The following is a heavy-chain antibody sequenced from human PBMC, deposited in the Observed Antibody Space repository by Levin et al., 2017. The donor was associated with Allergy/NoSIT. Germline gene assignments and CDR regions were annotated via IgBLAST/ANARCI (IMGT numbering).Heavy chain of an antibody. CDR2: ISRRGDYS. Sequence: GGSLRLSCAASGFSFSDSYMTWIRQAPGKGLEWVSYISRRGDYSNYADSVKGRFTISRDNAKNSLSLHMNSLRAEDTAVDYCAGTVGAGDCSGGSCSNWFDPWGQGTLVTVSS. CDR3: AGTVGAGDCSGGSCSNWFDP. J-gene: IGHJ5*02. CDR1: GFSFSDSY. D-gene: IGHD2-15*01. V-gene: IGHV3-11*03.